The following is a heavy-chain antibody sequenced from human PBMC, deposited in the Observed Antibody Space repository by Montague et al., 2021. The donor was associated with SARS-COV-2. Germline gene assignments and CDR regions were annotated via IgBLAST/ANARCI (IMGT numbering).Heavy chain of an antibody. J-gene: IGHJ4*02. CDR3: ARGRQHINMVVVVVTGGEYYFDF. CDR1: DGSISNYY. D-gene: IGHD3-22*01. V-gene: IGHV4-34*01. Sequence: SETLSLTCAVYDGSISNYYWSWIRQPPGRGLEWIGEINHRGSTTYNPSLKSRVTISVDTSKNQFSLKLTSVTAADTAVYYCARGRQHINMVVVVVTGGEYYFDFWGQGTLVAVSS. CDR2: INHRGST.